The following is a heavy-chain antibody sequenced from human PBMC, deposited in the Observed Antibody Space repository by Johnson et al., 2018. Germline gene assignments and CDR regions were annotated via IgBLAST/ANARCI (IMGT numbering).Heavy chain of an antibody. D-gene: IGHD2-15*01. CDR3: ARDVVVAAIPGWYFDL. V-gene: IGHV3-30-3*01. J-gene: IGHJ2*01. CDR2: ISYDGSNK. Sequence: QVQLVQSGGGVVQPGRSLRLSCAASGFTFISYAMHWVRQAPGKGLEWVAVISYDGSNKYYADSVKGRFTISSDNSKNTLYLQMNSLRAEDTAIYYCARDVVVAAIPGWYFDLWGRGTLVTVSS. CDR1: GFTFISYA.